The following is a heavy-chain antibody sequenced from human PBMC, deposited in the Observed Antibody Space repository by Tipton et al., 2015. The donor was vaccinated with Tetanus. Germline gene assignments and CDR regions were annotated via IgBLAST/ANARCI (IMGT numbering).Heavy chain of an antibody. Sequence: TLSLTCAVYGGSFSGYYWSWIRQPPGKGLEWIGEINHSGSTNYNPSLKSRVTISVDTSKNQFSPKLSSVTAADTAVYYCARNYYDSSGYNFDYWGQGTLVTVSS. CDR3: ARNYYDSSGYNFDY. V-gene: IGHV4-34*01. CDR1: GGSFSGYY. CDR2: INHSGST. D-gene: IGHD3-22*01. J-gene: IGHJ4*02.